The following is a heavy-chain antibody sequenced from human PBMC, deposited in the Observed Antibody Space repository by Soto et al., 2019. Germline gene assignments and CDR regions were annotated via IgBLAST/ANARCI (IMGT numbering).Heavy chain of an antibody. V-gene: IGHV2-5*02. Sequence: QITLKESGPTLVKPTQTLTLTCTFSGFSLITSGVGVGWIRQPPGKALEWLALIYWDDDKRYSPSLKSRRTITKDTSKNQVVLTMTNMDPVDTATYYCAHRESIAANRYYYYGMDVWGQGTTVTVSS. CDR1: GFSLITSGVG. J-gene: IGHJ6*02. CDR3: AHRESIAANRYYYYGMDV. CDR2: IYWDDDK. D-gene: IGHD6-6*01.